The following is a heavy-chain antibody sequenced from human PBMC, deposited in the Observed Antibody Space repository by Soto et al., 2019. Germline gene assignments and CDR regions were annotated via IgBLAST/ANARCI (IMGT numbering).Heavy chain of an antibody. CDR2: IIPIFGTA. CDR1: GGTFSSYA. D-gene: IGHD6-6*01. V-gene: IGHV1-69*01. CDR3: ARALGCTGIFSSSCYYYGMDV. J-gene: IGHJ6*02. Sequence: VQLVPSGAEVKKPGSSVKVSCKASGGTFSSYAISWVRQAPGQGLEWMGGIIPIFGTANYAQKFQGRVTITADESTSTAYMELSSLRSEDTAVYYCARALGCTGIFSSSCYYYGMDVWGQGTTVTVSS.